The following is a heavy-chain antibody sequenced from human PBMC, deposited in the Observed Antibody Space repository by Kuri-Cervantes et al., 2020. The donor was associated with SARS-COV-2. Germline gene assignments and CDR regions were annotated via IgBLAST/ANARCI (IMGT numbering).Heavy chain of an antibody. Sequence: SETLSLTCVVSGSSFSGYYWSWIRQPPGKGLEWIGEITHTGTTNYNASLKSRVIISLDMSKKQFSLRLTSVTAADTGLYFCARGRTTDLDYWGQGTLVTVSS. J-gene: IGHJ4*02. CDR1: GSSFSGYY. V-gene: IGHV4-34*01. D-gene: IGHD4-17*01. CDR3: ARGRTTDLDY. CDR2: ITHTGTT.